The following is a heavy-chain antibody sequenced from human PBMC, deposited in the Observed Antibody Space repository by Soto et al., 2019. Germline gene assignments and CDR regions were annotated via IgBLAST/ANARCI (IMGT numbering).Heavy chain of an antibody. CDR1: GFALSGYG. CDR3: AKERVSEHNSGWPQGH. Sequence: GGSLRLSCAASGFALSGYGMHWVRQAPGKGLEWVAVISNDGRNKYYAGSVRGRFTISRDNSKNTLDLQVSSLRPEDTAVYYCAKERVSEHNSGWPQGHWGQGTLVTVSS. CDR2: ISNDGRNK. V-gene: IGHV3-30*18. D-gene: IGHD6-19*01. J-gene: IGHJ4*02.